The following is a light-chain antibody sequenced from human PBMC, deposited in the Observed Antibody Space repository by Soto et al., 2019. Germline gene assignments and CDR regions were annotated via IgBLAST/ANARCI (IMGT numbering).Light chain of an antibody. V-gene: IGLV2-14*03. J-gene: IGLJ3*02. CDR2: EVS. CDR3: GSYTSATTWV. Sequence: QSALTQPAPVSGSPGQSITISCTGSSSDIGRYNYVSWYQQLPGKAPKLMIYEVSNRPSGVSNRFSGSKSGNTASLSISGLQTEDEADYYCGSYTSATTWVFGGGTKLTVL. CDR1: SSDIGRYNY.